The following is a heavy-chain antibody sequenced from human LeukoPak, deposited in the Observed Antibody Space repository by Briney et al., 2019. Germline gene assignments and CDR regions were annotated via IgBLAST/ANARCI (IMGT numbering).Heavy chain of an antibody. CDR2: ISGSGSTT. CDR1: GITFSDYA. J-gene: IGHJ4*02. V-gene: IGHV3-23*01. Sequence: GGSLRLSCAASGITFSDYAMSWVRQAPGKGLEWVSAISGSGSTTSSADSVKGRFAISRDNSKNTLYLQMNSLRVEDTAIYYCAKVRGQDPSAYLDYWGQGTLVTVSS. CDR3: AKVRGQDPSAYLDY. D-gene: IGHD3-16*01.